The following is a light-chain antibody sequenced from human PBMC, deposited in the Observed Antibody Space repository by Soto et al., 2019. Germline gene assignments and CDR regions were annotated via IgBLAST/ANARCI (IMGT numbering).Light chain of an antibody. Sequence: EVVLTQSPGTLSLSPGARATLSCSASQSVTTKYLAWYQQKPGQAPRLLIIGSSDRATGITDRFIGSRSGTDFNLTISRLEPDDVAAYYCEQYGTSPPYTCGQATKLEI. CDR1: QSVTTKY. CDR2: GSS. CDR3: EQYGTSPPYT. V-gene: IGKV3-20*01. J-gene: IGKJ2*01.